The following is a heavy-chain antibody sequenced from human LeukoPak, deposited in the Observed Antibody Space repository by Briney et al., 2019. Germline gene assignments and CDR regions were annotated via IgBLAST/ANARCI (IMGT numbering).Heavy chain of an antibody. D-gene: IGHD2-2*01. J-gene: IGHJ4*02. CDR3: ARVGPIGYCSSTSCYAGPLFDY. CDR2: IKQDGSEK. Sequence: PGGSLRLSCAASGFTFSSYWMSWVRQAPGKGLEWVANIKQDGSEKYYVDSVEGRFTISRDNAKNSLYLQMNSLRAEDTAVYYCARVGPIGYCSSTSCYAGPLFDYWGQGTLVTVSS. V-gene: IGHV3-7*03. CDR1: GFTFSSYW.